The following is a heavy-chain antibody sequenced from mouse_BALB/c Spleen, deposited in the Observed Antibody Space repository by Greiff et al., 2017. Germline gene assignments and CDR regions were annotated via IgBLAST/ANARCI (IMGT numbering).Heavy chain of an antibody. V-gene: IGHV5-6-5*01. CDR3: ARGGAFAY. J-gene: IGHJ3*01. CDR2: ISSGGST. Sequence: EVKLVESGGGLVKPGGSLKLSCAASGFTFSSYAMSWVRQTPEKRLEWVASISSGGSTYYPDSVKGRFTISRDNARNILYLQMSSLRSEDTAMYYCARGGAFAYWGQGTLVTVSA. CDR1: GFTFSSYA.